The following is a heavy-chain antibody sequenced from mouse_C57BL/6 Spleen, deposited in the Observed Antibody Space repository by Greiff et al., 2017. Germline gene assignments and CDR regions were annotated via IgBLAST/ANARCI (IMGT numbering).Heavy chain of an antibody. CDR1: GYTFTSYW. CDR3: ASDGYYGYYAMDY. CDR2: INPSNGGT. D-gene: IGHD2-3*01. J-gene: IGHJ4*01. Sequence: VQLQQPGTELVKPGASVKLSCKASGYTFTSYWMHWVKQRPGQGLEWIGNINPSNGGTNYNEKLKSKATLTVDKSSSTAYMQLSSLTSEDSAVYYCASDGYYGYYAMDYWGQGTSVTVSS. V-gene: IGHV1-53*01.